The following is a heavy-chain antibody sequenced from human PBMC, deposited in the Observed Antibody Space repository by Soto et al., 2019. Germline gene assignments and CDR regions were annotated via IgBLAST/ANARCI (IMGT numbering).Heavy chain of an antibody. CDR3: AKGDNLGPKTGYAFDP. J-gene: IGHJ5*02. D-gene: IGHD5-12*01. Sequence: SQTLSLTCAISGDSVSSNTASWNWIRQSPTRGLEWLGRTYFRSKWYNDYAVSVKSRIIINPDTSNNQFSLQLNSVTPEDTAVYFCAKGDNLGPKTGYAFDPWGQGIMVTVSS. CDR1: GDSVSSNTAS. CDR2: TYFRSKWYN. V-gene: IGHV6-1*01.